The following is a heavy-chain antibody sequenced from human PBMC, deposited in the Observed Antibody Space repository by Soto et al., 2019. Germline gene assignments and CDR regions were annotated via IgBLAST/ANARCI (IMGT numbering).Heavy chain of an antibody. D-gene: IGHD6-13*01. J-gene: IGHJ4*02. CDR1: GYTFSNFW. CDR2: IYPGDHET. CDR3: ARSPRSSPYFDY. Sequence: PGESLKISCRCSGYTFSNFWIAWVRHLPGKGLEWMGIIYPGDHETRYSPSFHGKVTISADKSINTAYLQWSSLGASDSAFYYCARSPRSSPYFDYWGQGALVTSPQ. V-gene: IGHV5-51*01.